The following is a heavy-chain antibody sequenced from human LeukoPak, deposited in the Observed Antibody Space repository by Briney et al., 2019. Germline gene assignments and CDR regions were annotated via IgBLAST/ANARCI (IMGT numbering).Heavy chain of an antibody. CDR2: INPNSGGT. D-gene: IGHD3-22*01. V-gene: IGHV1-2*06. CDR1: GYTFTGYY. CDR3: AAVGYYYDSSGPNPIDFDY. Sequence: ASVKVSCKASGYTFTGYYMHWVRQAPGQGLEWMGRINPNSGGTNYAQKFQGRVTMTRDTSISTAYMELSRLRSDDTAVYYCAAVGYYYDSSGPNPIDFDYWGQGTLVTVSS. J-gene: IGHJ4*02.